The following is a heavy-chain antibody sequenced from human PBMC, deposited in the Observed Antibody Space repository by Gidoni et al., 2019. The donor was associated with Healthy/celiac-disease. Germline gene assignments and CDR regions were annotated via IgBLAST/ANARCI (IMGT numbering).Heavy chain of an antibody. J-gene: IGHJ4*02. CDR1: GYSFTSYW. V-gene: IGHV5-51*01. Sequence: EVQLVQSGAEVKKRGESLKISCKGSGYSFTSYWIGGVLQMPGKGLAWIGIIYPGDSDTRYSPSFQGQVTISADKSISTAYLQWSSLKASDTAMYYCARLSGDSSGYLLSFFDYWGQGTLVTVSS. D-gene: IGHD3-22*01. CDR2: IYPGDSDT. CDR3: ARLSGDSSGYLLSFFDY.